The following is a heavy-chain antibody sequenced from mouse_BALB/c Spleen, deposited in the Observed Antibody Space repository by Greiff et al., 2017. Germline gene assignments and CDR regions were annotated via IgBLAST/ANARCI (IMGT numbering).Heavy chain of an antibody. V-gene: IGHV1-14*01. CDR1: GYTFTSYV. J-gene: IGHJ4*01. D-gene: IGHD2-1*01. CDR3: ARSPYGNYFFYAMDY. Sequence: EVKVVESGPELVKPGASVKMSCKASGYTFTSYVMHWVKQKPGQGLEWIGYINPYNDGTKYNEKFKGKATLTSDKSSSTAYMELSSLTSEDSAVYYCARSPYGNYFFYAMDYWGQGTSVTVSS. CDR2: INPYNDGT.